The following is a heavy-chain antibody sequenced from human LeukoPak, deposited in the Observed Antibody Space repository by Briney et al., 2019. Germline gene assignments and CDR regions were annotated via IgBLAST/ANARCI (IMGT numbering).Heavy chain of an antibody. CDR1: GFTFSSYA. V-gene: IGHV3-23*01. Sequence: GGSLRLSCAASGFTFSSYAMSWVRQAPGKGLEWVSAISGSGGSTYYADSVKGRFTISRDNSKNTLYLQMNSLRAEDTAVYYCAKDGSFWSGYYSYFDYWGQGTLVTVSS. D-gene: IGHD3-3*01. J-gene: IGHJ4*02. CDR3: AKDGSFWSGYYSYFDY. CDR2: ISGSGGST.